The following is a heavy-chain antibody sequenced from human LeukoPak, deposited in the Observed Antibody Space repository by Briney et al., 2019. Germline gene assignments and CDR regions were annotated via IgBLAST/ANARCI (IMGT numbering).Heavy chain of an antibody. J-gene: IGHJ5*02. D-gene: IGHD6-13*01. Sequence: SETLSLTCTVSGGSISSSSYYWGWIRQPPGKGLEWIGSIYHRGSTYYSPSLKSRVTISVDTSKNQFSLKLSAVTAADTAVYYCARVDLYSSSWYNWFDPWGRGTLVTVSS. V-gene: IGHV4-39*07. CDR3: ARVDLYSSSWYNWFDP. CDR1: GGSISSSSYY. CDR2: IYHRGST.